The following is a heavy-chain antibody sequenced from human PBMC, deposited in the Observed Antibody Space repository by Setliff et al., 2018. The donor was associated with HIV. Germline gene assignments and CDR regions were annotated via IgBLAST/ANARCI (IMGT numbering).Heavy chain of an antibody. D-gene: IGHD4-17*01. CDR3: AKADRGYGRNWFDP. J-gene: IGHJ5*02. CDR2: ISSSSNTI. CDR1: GFTFSTYS. V-gene: IGHV3-48*01. Sequence: PGGSLRLSCAASGFTFSTYSMDWVRQAPGKGLEWVSYISSSSNTIYYADSVKGRFTISRDNAKNSLYLQMNSLRAEDTAVYYCAKADRGYGRNWFDPWGQGTLVTVSS.